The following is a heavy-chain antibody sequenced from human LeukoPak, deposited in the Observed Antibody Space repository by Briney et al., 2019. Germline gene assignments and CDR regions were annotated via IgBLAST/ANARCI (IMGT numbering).Heavy chain of an antibody. J-gene: IGHJ4*02. Sequence: ASVKVSCKASGYTFTGYYMHWVRQAPGKGLEWMGSFDPKDGETIYAQKFQGRVTMTEDTSTDTAYMELSSLRSEDTAVYYCARDNDSRDPPHFDYWGQGTLVTVSS. CDR3: ARDNDSRDPPHFDY. D-gene: IGHD3-16*01. V-gene: IGHV1-24*01. CDR1: GYTFTGYY. CDR2: FDPKDGET.